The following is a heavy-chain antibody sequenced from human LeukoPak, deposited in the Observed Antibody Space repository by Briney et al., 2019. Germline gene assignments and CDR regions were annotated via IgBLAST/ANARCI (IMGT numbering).Heavy chain of an antibody. CDR2: IYSGGST. D-gene: IGHD4-17*01. V-gene: IGHV3-66*01. Sequence: GGSLRLSCAASGFTVSSNYMSWVRQAPGKGLEWVSVIYSGGSTYYADSVKGRFTISRDNYKNTLYLQMNSLRAEDTAVYYCARDAATVTTRGVGDAFDIWGQGTMVTVSS. J-gene: IGHJ3*02. CDR3: ARDAATVTTRGVGDAFDI. CDR1: GFTVSSNY.